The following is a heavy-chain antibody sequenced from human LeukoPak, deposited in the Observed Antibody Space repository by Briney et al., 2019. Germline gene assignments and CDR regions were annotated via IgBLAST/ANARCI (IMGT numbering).Heavy chain of an antibody. V-gene: IGHV4-39*01. CDR3: ARQRAYYDSSGLSHFDY. CDR2: IYYSGST. Sequence: PSETLSLTCTVSGGSISSSSYYWGWIRQPPGKGLEWIGSIYYSGSTYYNPSLKSRVTISVDTSKNQFSLKLSSVTAADTAVYYCARQRAYYDSSGLSHFDYWGQGTLVTVSS. D-gene: IGHD3-22*01. J-gene: IGHJ4*02. CDR1: GGSISSSSYY.